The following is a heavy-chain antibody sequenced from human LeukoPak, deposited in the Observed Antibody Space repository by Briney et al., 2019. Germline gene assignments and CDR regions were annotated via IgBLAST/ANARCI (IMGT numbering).Heavy chain of an antibody. CDR2: IYRGGNT. CDR1: GFTVSSNY. CDR3: ATSSIALAGTVDY. J-gene: IGHJ4*02. Sequence: PGGSLRLSCAASGFTVSSNYMNWVRQALGKGLEWVSVIYRGGNTYYADSVKGRFTISRDNSKNTLYLQMNSLRAEDTAVYYCATSSIALAGTVDYWGQGTLVTVSS. D-gene: IGHD6-19*01. V-gene: IGHV3-66*01.